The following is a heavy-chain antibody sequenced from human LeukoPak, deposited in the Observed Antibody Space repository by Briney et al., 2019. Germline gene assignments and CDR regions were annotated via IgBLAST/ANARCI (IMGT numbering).Heavy chain of an antibody. Sequence: PSETLSLTCTVSGYSISSGYYWGWIRQPPGKGLEWIGSIYHSGSTYYNPSLKSRVTISVDTSKNQFSLKLSSVTAADTAVYYCARGDCSGGSCRRFDYWGQGTLVTVSS. CDR3: ARGDCSGGSCRRFDY. J-gene: IGHJ4*02. V-gene: IGHV4-38-2*02. CDR2: IYHSGST. CDR1: GYSISSGYY. D-gene: IGHD2-15*01.